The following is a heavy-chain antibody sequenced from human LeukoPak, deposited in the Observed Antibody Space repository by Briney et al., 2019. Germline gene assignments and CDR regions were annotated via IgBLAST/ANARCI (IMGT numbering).Heavy chain of an antibody. J-gene: IGHJ6*03. CDR2: FDPEDGET. D-gene: IGHD2-2*02. CDR3: ATLPSAAIPGYYYYYYMDV. CDR1: GYTLTELS. Sequence: ASVKVSCKVSGYTLTELSMHRVRQAPGKGLEWMGGFDPEDGETIHAQKFQGRVAMTEDTSTDTAYMELSSLRSEDTAVYYCATLPSAAIPGYYYYYYMDVWGKGTTVTVSS. V-gene: IGHV1-24*01.